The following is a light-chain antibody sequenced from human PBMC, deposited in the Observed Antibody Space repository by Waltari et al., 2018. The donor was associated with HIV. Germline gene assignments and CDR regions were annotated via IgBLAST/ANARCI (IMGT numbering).Light chain of an antibody. V-gene: IGLV2-11*01. CDR3: CSDAGNYAWV. Sequence: QPALPPPRPASGAPGQQVTITCTATSSDVGAYKFVSWYQQHPGKAPKLLIYNGTTRPAGVPDRFSATNAANSASLISSGLPAGDAAHYCGCSDAGNYAWVFGGGTKLTVL. CDR1: SSDVGAYKF. CDR2: NGT. J-gene: IGLJ3*02.